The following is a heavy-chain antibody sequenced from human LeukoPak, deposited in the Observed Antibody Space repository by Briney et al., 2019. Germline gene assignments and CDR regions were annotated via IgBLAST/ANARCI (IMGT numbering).Heavy chain of an antibody. CDR1: GFSFSSSA. Sequence: PGGSLRLSCAASGFSFSSSAMSWVRQAPGTGLEWVSTISESSGITWYADSVKGRFTISRDNSKNTLYLQMNSLRAEDTAVYYCAKVLVLTRLPTCFDYWGQGTLVTVSS. V-gene: IGHV3-23*01. D-gene: IGHD3-9*01. CDR3: AKVLVLTRLPTCFDY. CDR2: ISESSGIT. J-gene: IGHJ4*02.